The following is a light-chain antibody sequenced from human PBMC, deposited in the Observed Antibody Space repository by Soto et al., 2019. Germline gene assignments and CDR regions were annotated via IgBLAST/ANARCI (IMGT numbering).Light chain of an antibody. Sequence: DIQMTQSPSSLSASVGDRVTITCRASQSISTHLNWYQQKPGKAPNLLIYAASSLQSGVPSRFSGSGSGTDFTLTISSLQPEDFATYFCQQSYITPAGFGGGTKGDIK. CDR2: AAS. J-gene: IGKJ4*01. V-gene: IGKV1-39*01. CDR3: QQSYITPAG. CDR1: QSISTH.